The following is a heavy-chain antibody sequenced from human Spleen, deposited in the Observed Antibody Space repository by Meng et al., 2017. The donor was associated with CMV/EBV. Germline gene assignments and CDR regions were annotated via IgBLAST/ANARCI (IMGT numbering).Heavy chain of an antibody. Sequence: GGSLRLSCAASGFTFSTYAMHWVRQAPGKGLEWVAIISYDGTNIHYADSVKGRFTISRDNSKNTLYLQMNSLRAEDTAVYYCAKDGSYYDFWSGYSGPHFYYYYYGMDVWGQGTTVTVSS. J-gene: IGHJ6*02. CDR2: ISYDGTNI. D-gene: IGHD3-3*01. CDR3: AKDGSYYDFWSGYSGPHFYYYYYGMDV. V-gene: IGHV3-30*04. CDR1: GFTFSTYA.